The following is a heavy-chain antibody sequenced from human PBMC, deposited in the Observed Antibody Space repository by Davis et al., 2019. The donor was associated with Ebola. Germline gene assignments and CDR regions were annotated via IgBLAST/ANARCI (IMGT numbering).Heavy chain of an antibody. D-gene: IGHD5-18*01. CDR3: ARYGYSYGYGY. J-gene: IGHJ4*02. CDR1: GFTFSSYS. CDR2: ISSSSSYI. Sequence: GGSLRLSCAASGFTFSSYSMNWVRQAPGKGLEWVSSISSSSSYIYYADSVKGRFTISRHNSKNTLYLQMNSLRAEDTAVYYCARYGYSYGYGYWGQGTLVTVSS. V-gene: IGHV3-21*04.